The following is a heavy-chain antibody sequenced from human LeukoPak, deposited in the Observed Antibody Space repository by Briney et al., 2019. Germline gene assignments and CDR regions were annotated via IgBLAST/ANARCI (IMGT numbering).Heavy chain of an antibody. CDR1: GFTFDDYE. D-gene: IGHD4-17*01. CDR2: INWNGGST. Sequence: GGSLRLSCAASGFTFDDYEMSWVRQAPGKGLEWVSGINWNGGSTGYADSVKGRFTISRDNAKNSLYLQMNSLRAEDTALYYCARGDPTVTTKQNFDYWGRGTLVTVSS. V-gene: IGHV3-20*04. J-gene: IGHJ4*02. CDR3: ARGDPTVTTKQNFDY.